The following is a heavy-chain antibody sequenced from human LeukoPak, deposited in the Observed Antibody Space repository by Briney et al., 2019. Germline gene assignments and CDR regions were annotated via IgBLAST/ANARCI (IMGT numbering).Heavy chain of an antibody. CDR3: AKDLSYGSYSFDS. CDR1: GFPFSIYG. J-gene: IGHJ4*02. CDR2: ITFDGNSK. Sequence: PGGSLRLSCAASGFPFSIYGMHWVRQAPGKGLEWVAIITFDGNSKSYADSVKGRFTVPRDNSKNTLYLQMSSLRTEDTAVYYCAKDLSYGSYSFDSWGQGALVTVSS. V-gene: IGHV3-30*18. D-gene: IGHD3-10*01.